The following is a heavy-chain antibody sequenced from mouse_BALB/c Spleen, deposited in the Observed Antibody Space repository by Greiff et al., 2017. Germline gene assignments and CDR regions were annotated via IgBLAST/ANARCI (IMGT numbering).Heavy chain of an antibody. CDR3: ASSTTAGAMDY. V-gene: IGHV3-6*02. CDR1: GYSITSGYY. CDR2: ISYDGSN. D-gene: IGHD1-2*01. Sequence: EVKVEESGPGLVKPSQSLSLTCSVTGYSITSGYYWNWIRQFPGNKLEWMGYISYDGSNNYNPSLKNRISITRDTSKNQFFLKLNSVTTEDTATYYCASSTTAGAMDYWGQGTSVTVSS. J-gene: IGHJ4*01.